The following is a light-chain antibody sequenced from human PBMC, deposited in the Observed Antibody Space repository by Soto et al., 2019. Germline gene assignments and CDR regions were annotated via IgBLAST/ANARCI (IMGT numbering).Light chain of an antibody. CDR3: QQDGSSPPIT. CDR1: QSVSSSY. CDR2: GAS. Sequence: EIVLTQSPGTLSLSPGERATLSCRASQSVSSSYLAWYQQKPGQAPRLLIYGASSRANGIPDRCSGSGSGTDFTLTISRLEPEDFAVYYCQQDGSSPPITFGQGTRLEIK. V-gene: IGKV3-20*01. J-gene: IGKJ5*01.